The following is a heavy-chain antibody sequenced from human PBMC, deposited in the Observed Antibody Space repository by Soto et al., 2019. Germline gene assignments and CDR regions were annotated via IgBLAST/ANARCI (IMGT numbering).Heavy chain of an antibody. D-gene: IGHD3-10*01. V-gene: IGHV1-69*13. CDR3: ARAAYYYGSGSYYRPLDY. Sequence: GASVKVSCKASGGTFSSYAISWVRQAPGQGLEWMGGIIPIFGTANYAQKFQGRVTITADESTSTAYMELSSLRSEDTAVYYCARAAYYYGSGSYYRPLDYWGQGTLVTVSS. CDR2: IIPIFGTA. CDR1: GGTFSSYA. J-gene: IGHJ4*02.